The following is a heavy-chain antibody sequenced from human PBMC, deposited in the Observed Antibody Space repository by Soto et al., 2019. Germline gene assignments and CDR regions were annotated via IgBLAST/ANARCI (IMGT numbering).Heavy chain of an antibody. Sequence: ASVKVSCKASGYTFTIYCISWVRQAPGQGLEWMGWISANNANTNYAQNLQGRVTMTTDTSTSTAYMELRSLTSDDTAVYYCARDRSNHDYWGQGTLVTVSS. CDR2: ISANNANT. V-gene: IGHV1-18*01. D-gene: IGHD4-4*01. CDR1: GYTFTIYC. J-gene: IGHJ4*02. CDR3: ARDRSNHDY.